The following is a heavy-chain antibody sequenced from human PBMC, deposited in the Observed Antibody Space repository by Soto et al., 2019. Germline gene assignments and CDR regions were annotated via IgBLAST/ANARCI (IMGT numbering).Heavy chain of an antibody. Sequence: EVQLVESGGGLVQPGGSLKLSCAASEFTFSDSGMHWVRQASGKGLEWVGRIRTKANSYATDYAASGKGRFTISRDESKNPTYLQMNSLKTEDTAVYYCTRTGDYVWGMDVWGQGTTVTVSS. CDR2: IRTKANSYAT. D-gene: IGHD4-17*01. CDR1: EFTFSDSG. J-gene: IGHJ6*02. V-gene: IGHV3-73*02. CDR3: TRTGDYVWGMDV.